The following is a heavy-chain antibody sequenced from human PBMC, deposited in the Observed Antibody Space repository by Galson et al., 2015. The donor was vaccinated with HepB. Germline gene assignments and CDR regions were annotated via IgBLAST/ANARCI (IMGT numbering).Heavy chain of an antibody. V-gene: IGHV3-30*04. D-gene: IGHD1-26*01. CDR2: ISYDGSNK. CDR3: AKRRVGGDHAFDI. J-gene: IGHJ3*02. CDR1: GFTFSSYA. Sequence: SLRLSCAASGFTFSSYAMHWVRQAPGKGLEWVAVISYDGSNKYYADSVKGRFTISRDNSKNTLYLQMNSLRAEDTAVYYCAKRRVGGDHAFDIWGQGTMVTVSS.